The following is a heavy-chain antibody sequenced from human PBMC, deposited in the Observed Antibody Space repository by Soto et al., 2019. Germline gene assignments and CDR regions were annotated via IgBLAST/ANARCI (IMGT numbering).Heavy chain of an antibody. CDR2: ISISGGNT. D-gene: IGHD2-21*02. CDR3: ANEILPNDS. V-gene: IGHV3-23*01. Sequence: EVQLLESGGGLVQPGGSLRLSCAASGLPFSSHAMSWVRQAPGKGLEWVSSISISGGNTYYADSVRGRSTISRDNSKHPLYLHMNSLPAEDPAIYCCANEILPNDSWGQGTLVTVSS. CDR1: GLPFSSHA. J-gene: IGHJ4*02.